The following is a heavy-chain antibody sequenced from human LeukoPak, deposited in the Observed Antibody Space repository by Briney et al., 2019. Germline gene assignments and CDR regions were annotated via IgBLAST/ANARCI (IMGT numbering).Heavy chain of an antibody. CDR3: ARDREQWLVPAAFAP. D-gene: IGHD6-19*01. Sequence: PWGSLSLTCAAPGFTFDDYGMNRVRQAPGKGLEWVAHINWNGGRTEYEDSVKGRFTISRDNAKKSLHLAMNSLRAEDTAFYYCARDREQWLVPAAFAPWGKGTRVIFSS. CDR2: INWNGGRT. J-gene: IGHJ5*02. CDR1: GFTFDDYG. V-gene: IGHV3-20*04.